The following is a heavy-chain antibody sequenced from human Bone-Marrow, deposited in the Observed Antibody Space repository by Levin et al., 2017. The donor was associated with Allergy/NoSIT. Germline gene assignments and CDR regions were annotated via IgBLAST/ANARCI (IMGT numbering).Heavy chain of an antibody. CDR3: AKPGGTS. Sequence: GESLKISCAASGFTFSTYAMSWVRQAPGKGLEWVSGISSSAGSTSYADSVKGRFTISRDNSKNTLYLQMNSLRAEDTAVYYCAKPGGTSWGQGSLVTVSS. J-gene: IGHJ5*02. V-gene: IGHV3-23*01. D-gene: IGHD3-16*01. CDR2: ISSSAGST. CDR1: GFTFSTYA.